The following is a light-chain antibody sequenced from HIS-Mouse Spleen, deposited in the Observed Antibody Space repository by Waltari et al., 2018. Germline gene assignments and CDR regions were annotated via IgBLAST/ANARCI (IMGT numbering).Light chain of an antibody. CDR3: QQYYSTPLT. CDR2: WAS. Sequence: DIVMTQSPDSLAVSLGERATINCTSSQRVLYSSNNKNYLAWYQQKPGQPPKLLIYWASTRESGVPDRFSGSGSGTDFTLTIGSLQAEDVAVYYCQQYYSTPLTFGGGTKVEIK. J-gene: IGKJ4*01. V-gene: IGKV4-1*01. CDR1: QRVLYSSNNKNY.